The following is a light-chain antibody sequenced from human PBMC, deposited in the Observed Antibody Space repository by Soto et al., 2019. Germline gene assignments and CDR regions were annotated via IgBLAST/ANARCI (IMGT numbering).Light chain of an antibody. V-gene: IGKV1-33*01. J-gene: IGKJ5*01. CDR1: QDISNY. CDR2: DAS. CDR3: QQYDNLPT. Sequence: DIQLTQYPSSLSASVGDRVSITCQASQDISNYLNCYQQKPGKAPKLLIYDASNLETGVPSRFSGSGSGTDFTFTISRLQPEDIATYYCQQYDNLPTFGQGTRLEIK.